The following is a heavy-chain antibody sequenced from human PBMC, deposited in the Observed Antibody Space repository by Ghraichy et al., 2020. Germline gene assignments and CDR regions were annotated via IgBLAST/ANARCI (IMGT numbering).Heavy chain of an antibody. CDR3: ARAILTDYGDYAGAFDI. J-gene: IGHJ3*02. CDR2: INWNGGST. D-gene: IGHD4-17*01. V-gene: IGHV3-20*01. Sequence: GGSLRLSCAASGFTFDDYGMSWVRQAPGKGLEWVSGINWNGGSTGYADSVKGRFTISRDNAKNSLYLQMNSLRAEDTALYHCARAILTDYGDYAGAFDIWGQGTMVTVSS. CDR1: GFTFDDYG.